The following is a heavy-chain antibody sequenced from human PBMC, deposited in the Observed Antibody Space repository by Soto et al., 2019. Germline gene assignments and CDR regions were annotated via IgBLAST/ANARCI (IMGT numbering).Heavy chain of an antibody. CDR3: ARSLRGYSGYSGY. V-gene: IGHV3-11*05. Sequence: QVQLVESGGGLVKPGGCLRLSCAASGFTFSDYYLSWIRQAPGKGLEWVSYISSSGSDTNYADSVKGRFTVSRDNAKNSLYLQMNSLRAEDTAVYYCARSLRGYSGYSGYWGQGTLVTVSS. J-gene: IGHJ4*02. CDR1: GFTFSDYY. CDR2: ISSSGSDT. D-gene: IGHD5-12*01.